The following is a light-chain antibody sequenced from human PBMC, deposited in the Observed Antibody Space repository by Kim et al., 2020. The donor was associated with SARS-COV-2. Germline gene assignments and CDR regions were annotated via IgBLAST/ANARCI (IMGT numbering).Light chain of an antibody. J-gene: IGLJ2*01. Sequence: VALGQTDRITCQGDSLRSYYATWYQKKPGQAPIVVIYGKNNRPSGTPDRFSGSSSGNTASLPITGTQAGDEADYYCNSRDSNDNVVFGGGTQLTVL. CDR1: SLRSYY. CDR3: NSRDSNDNVV. V-gene: IGLV3-19*01. CDR2: GKN.